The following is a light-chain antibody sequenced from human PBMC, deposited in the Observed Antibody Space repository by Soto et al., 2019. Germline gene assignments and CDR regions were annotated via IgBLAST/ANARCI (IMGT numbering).Light chain of an antibody. CDR3: QSYESSLSGWV. CDR1: SSNIGAGYD. V-gene: IGLV1-40*01. J-gene: IGLJ3*02. Sequence: QSVLTQPPSVSGAPGQRVTISCTGTSSNIGAGYDVHGYQQLPGTAPKLLIYGNSNRPSGVPDRFSGSKSGTSASLASTGLGAADEADYYRQSYESSLSGWVFGGGTKLTVL. CDR2: GNS.